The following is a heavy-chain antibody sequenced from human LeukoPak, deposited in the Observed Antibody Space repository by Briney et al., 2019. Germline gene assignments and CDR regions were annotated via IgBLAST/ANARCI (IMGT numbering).Heavy chain of an antibody. J-gene: IGHJ5*02. V-gene: IGHV1-2*06. D-gene: IGHD2-15*01. CDR3: ARVVRYCSGGSCYRYNGFDP. CDR1: GYTFTGYY. CDR2: INPNSGGT. Sequence: ASVKVSCKASGYTFTGYYMHWVRQAPGQGLEWMGRINPNSGGTNYAQKFQGRVTMTRDTSISTAYMELSRLRSDDTAVYYCARVVRYCSGGSCYRYNGFDPWGQGTLVTVSS.